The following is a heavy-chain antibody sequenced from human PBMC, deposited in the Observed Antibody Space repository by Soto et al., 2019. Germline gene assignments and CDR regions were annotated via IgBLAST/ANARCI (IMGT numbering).Heavy chain of an antibody. CDR2: MNPNSGNT. Sequence: GASVEVSCKASGYTFTSYDINWVRQATGQGLEWMGWMNPNSGNTGYAQKFQGRVTMTRNTSISTAYMELSSLRSEDTAVYYCARKGTMIVVVTGMDVWGQGTTVTVSS. J-gene: IGHJ6*02. V-gene: IGHV1-8*01. D-gene: IGHD3-22*01. CDR1: GYTFTSYD. CDR3: ARKGTMIVVVTGMDV.